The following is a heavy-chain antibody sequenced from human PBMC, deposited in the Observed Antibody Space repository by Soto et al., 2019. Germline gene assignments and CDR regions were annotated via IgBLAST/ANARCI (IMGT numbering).Heavy chain of an antibody. CDR2: ISGHNGNT. D-gene: IGHD2-15*01. CDR1: GYTFTSYG. J-gene: IGHJ4*02. V-gene: IGHV1-18*04. Sequence: GASVKVSCKASGYTFTSYGISWVRQAPGQGPEWMGWISGHNGNTNHPQSLQGRVTMTTDTSRNTAYMELRSLRSDDTAVYYCARAVVVVAATQALGYWGQGNLVTVSS. CDR3: ARAVVVVAATQALGY.